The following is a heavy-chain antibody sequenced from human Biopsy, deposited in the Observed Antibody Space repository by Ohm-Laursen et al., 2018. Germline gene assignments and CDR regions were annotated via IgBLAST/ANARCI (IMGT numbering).Heavy chain of an antibody. Sequence: ASVKVSCKASGYTFTSHDINWVRQATGQGLEWMGWMSPNTGNTVYAQRFQDRVTMTSDTSTGTAYMELTSLTSDDTAVYYCARDRPSVSTYGVDWGQGTLVTVSS. D-gene: IGHD3-3*01. CDR3: ARDRPSVSTYGVD. V-gene: IGHV1-8*01. CDR1: GYTFTSHD. CDR2: MSPNTGNT. J-gene: IGHJ4*02.